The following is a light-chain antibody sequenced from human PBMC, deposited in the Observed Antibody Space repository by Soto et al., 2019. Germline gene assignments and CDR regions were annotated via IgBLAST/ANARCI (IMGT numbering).Light chain of an antibody. CDR1: SGHSSYA. CDR2: LSSDGSH. CDR3: QTWGSGTVV. V-gene: IGLV4-69*01. J-gene: IGLJ2*01. Sequence: QSMLTQSPSASASLGASVKLTCTLSSGHSSYAIAWHQQQPEKGPRYLMKLSSDGSHSKGDGIPDRFSGSSSGAERYLTISSLQSEDEADYYCQTWGSGTVVFGGGTKLTVL.